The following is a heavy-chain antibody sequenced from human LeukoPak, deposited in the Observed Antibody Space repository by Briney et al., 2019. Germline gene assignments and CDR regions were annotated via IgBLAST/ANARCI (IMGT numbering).Heavy chain of an antibody. Sequence: GGSLRLSCAASGFTFSSYAMHWVRQAPGKGPEWVAVISYDGSNKYYADSVKGRFTISRDNSKNTLYLQMNSLRAEDTAVYYCARGEFRLTLFDYWGQGTLVTVSS. V-gene: IGHV3-30*04. J-gene: IGHJ4*02. CDR2: ISYDGSNK. CDR3: ARGEFRLTLFDY. D-gene: IGHD3-3*01. CDR1: GFTFSSYA.